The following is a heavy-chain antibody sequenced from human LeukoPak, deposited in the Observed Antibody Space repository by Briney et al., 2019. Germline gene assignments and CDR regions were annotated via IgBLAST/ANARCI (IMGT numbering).Heavy chain of an antibody. CDR3: ARRGVLRYFDWLENYYFDY. CDR1: GYTFTSYG. D-gene: IGHD3-9*01. CDR2: ISAYNGNT. J-gene: IGHJ4*02. Sequence: GASVKVSCKASGYTFTSYGISWVRQAPGQGLEWMGWISAYNGNTNYAQKLQGRVTMTTDTSTSTAYMELRSLRSDDTVVYYCARRGVLRYFDWLENYYFDYWGQGTLVTVSS. V-gene: IGHV1-18*01.